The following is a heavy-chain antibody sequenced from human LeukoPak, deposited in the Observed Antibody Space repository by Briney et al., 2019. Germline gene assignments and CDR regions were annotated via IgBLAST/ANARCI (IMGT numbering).Heavy chain of an antibody. CDR3: AKAEGYYYDSSGYPDY. J-gene: IGHJ4*02. D-gene: IGHD3-22*01. CDR2: ISWNSGSI. V-gene: IGHV3-9*01. CDR1: GFTFDDYA. Sequence: GGSLRLSCAASGFTFDDYAMHWVRQAPGKGLEWVSGISWNSGSIGYADSVKGRFTISRDNAKNSLYLQMNGLRAEDTALYYCAKAEGYYYDSSGYPDYWGQGTLVTVSS.